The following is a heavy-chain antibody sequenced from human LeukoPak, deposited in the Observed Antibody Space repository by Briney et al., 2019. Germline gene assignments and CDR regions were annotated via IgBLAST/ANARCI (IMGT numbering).Heavy chain of an antibody. CDR2: ISYDGSNK. Sequence: GGSLRLSCAASGFTFSSYGMHWVRQAPGKGLEWVAVISYDGSNKYYADSVKGRFTISRDNSKNTLYLQMNSLRAEDTAVYYCARGPLLWFGENWGQGTLVTVSS. CDR3: ARGPLLWFGEN. D-gene: IGHD3-10*01. CDR1: GFTFSSYG. J-gene: IGHJ4*02. V-gene: IGHV3-30*03.